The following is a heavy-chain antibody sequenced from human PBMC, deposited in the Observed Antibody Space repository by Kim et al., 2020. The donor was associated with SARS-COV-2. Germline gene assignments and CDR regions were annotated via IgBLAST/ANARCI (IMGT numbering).Heavy chain of an antibody. J-gene: IGHJ4*02. D-gene: IGHD3-22*01. Sequence: GGSLRLSCAASGFTFSSYSMNWVRQAPGKGLEWVSYISSSSSTIYYADSVKGRFTISRDNAKNSLYLQMNSLRAEDTAVYYCARVQQVPLYYYDSSVFGAFDYWGQGTLVTVSS. CDR3: ARVQQVPLYYYDSSVFGAFDY. CDR2: ISSSSSTI. V-gene: IGHV3-48*04. CDR1: GFTFSSYS.